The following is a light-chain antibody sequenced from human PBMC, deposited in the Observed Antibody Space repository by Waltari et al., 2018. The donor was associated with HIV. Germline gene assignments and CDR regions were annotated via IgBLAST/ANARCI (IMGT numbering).Light chain of an antibody. CDR2: NDN. V-gene: IGLV1-44*01. J-gene: IGLJ3*02. Sequence: QSVLNQPPSASGTPGQRVTISCSGTRSNIGSNTVNWYQLLPGTAPKLLIYNDNERPSGLHGRCCGSLSGSSASLAISGLQPEDEADYYCSAGDDRLNGQGVFGGGTKLTVL. CDR1: RSNIGSNT. CDR3: SAGDDRLNGQGV.